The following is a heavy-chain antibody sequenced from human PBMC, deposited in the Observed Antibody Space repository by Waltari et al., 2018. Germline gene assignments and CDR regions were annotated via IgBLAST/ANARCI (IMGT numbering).Heavy chain of an antibody. CDR1: GFTFVSNW. D-gene: IGHD3-16*01. J-gene: IGHJ4*02. V-gene: IGHV3-74*01. CDR3: VRDLAGVGGQ. Sequence: EVQLVESGGGLVQPGGSLRLSCAASGFTFVSNWMHWVRQVPGKGLAWVARTNEDGTCTTHADSVKGRFTISRDNAKNTLFLEMNGLRVEDTAVYYCVRDLAGVGGQWGQGTLVTVSA. CDR2: TNEDGTCT.